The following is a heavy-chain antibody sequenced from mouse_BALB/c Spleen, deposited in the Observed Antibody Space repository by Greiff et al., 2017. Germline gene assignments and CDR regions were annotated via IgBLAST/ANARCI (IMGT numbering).Heavy chain of an antibody. CDR2: IRLKSNNYAT. CDR3: TSPSYYDYDWFAY. CDR1: GFTFSNYW. J-gene: IGHJ3*01. Sequence: EVKLVESGGGLVQPGGSMKLSCVASGFTFSNYWMNWVRQSPEKGLEWVAEIRLKSNNYATHYAESVKGRFTISRDDSKSSVYLQMNNLRAEDTGIYYCTSPSYYDYDWFAYWGQGTLVTVSA. V-gene: IGHV6-6*02. D-gene: IGHD2-4*01.